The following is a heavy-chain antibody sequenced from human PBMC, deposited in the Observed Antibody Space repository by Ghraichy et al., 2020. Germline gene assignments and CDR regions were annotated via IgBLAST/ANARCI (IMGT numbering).Heavy chain of an antibody. CDR1: GFTFSSYS. D-gene: IGHD6-19*01. CDR2: ISSSSSYI. CDR3: AREREGSGQYYFDY. Sequence: GESLNISCAASGFTFSSYSMNWVRQAPGKGLEWVSSISSSSSYIYYADSVKGRFTISRDNAKNSLYLQMNSLRAEDTAVYYCAREREGSGQYYFDYWGQGTLVTVSS. V-gene: IGHV3-21*01. J-gene: IGHJ4*02.